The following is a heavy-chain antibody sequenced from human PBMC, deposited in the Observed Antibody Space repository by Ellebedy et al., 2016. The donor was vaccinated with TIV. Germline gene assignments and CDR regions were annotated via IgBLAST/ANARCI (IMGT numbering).Heavy chain of an antibody. Sequence: ASVKVSCKASGYTFTSYFMYWVRQAPGQGLEWMGIINPSGGDTNYAQRFQGRVTMTRDTSTRPVYMELSSLRSEDTAGYYCARGDKYYYESSGYYYTYWGQGTLVAVSS. CDR1: GYTFTSYF. J-gene: IGHJ4*02. D-gene: IGHD3-22*01. CDR2: INPSGGDT. CDR3: ARGDKYYYESSGYYYTY. V-gene: IGHV1-46*01.